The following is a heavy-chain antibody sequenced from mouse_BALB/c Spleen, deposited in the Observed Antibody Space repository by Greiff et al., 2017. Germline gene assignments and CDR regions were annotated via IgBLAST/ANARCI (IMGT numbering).Heavy chain of an antibody. CDR3: ARGGYYGSSVDY. CDR2: ISSGSSTI. V-gene: IGHV5-17*02. D-gene: IGHD1-1*01. J-gene: IGHJ2*01. CDR1: GFTFSSFG. Sequence: EVQLVESGGGLVQPGGSRKLSCAASGFTFSSFGMHWVRQAPEKGLEWVAYISSGSSTIYYADTVKGRFTISRDNPKNTLFLQMTSLRSEDTAMYYCARGGYYGSSVDYWGQGTTLTVSS.